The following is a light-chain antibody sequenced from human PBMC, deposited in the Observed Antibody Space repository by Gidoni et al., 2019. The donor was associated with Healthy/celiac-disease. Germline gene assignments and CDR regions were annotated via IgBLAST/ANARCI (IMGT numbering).Light chain of an antibody. CDR3: QQYNNWLT. J-gene: IGKJ4*01. V-gene: IGKV3-15*01. CDR2: GAS. CDR1: QSVSSN. Sequence: EIVLTQSPATLSVSPGERATLSCRASQSVSSNLAWYQQKPVHAPRLLSYGASTRATGIPARCSGSGSGTEFTLTSSSLQSEDVAVYYGQQYNNWLTFGGGTKVEIK.